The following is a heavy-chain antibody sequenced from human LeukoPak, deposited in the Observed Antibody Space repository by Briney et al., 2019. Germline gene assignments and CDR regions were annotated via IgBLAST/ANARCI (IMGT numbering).Heavy chain of an antibody. V-gene: IGHV3-53*01. J-gene: IGHJ4*02. CDR1: GSTVSNTY. CDR3: GRYGQVPID. Sequence: GGSLRLSCAVSGSTVSNTYVSWVRQAAGKGLEWVSVIYSGGSTYYGDSVKGRFTISRDNAKNSLYLQMNSLRVEDTAVYYCGRYGQVPIDWGQGTLVTVSS. D-gene: IGHD3-10*01. CDR2: IYSGGST.